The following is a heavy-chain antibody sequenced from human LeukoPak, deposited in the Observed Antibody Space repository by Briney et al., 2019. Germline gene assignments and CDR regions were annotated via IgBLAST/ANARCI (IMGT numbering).Heavy chain of an antibody. CDR2: ISGSSGII. CDR1: GFTFSFYT. CDR3: ASRTTVTTRGAFDL. Sequence: GGSLRLSCAASGFTFSFYTMNWVRQAPGKGLEWVSYISGSSGIIYYADSVKGRFTISRDNAKNSLYLQMNSLRAEDTAVYYCASRTTVTTRGAFDLWGQGTMVTVSS. J-gene: IGHJ3*01. V-gene: IGHV3-48*04. D-gene: IGHD4-17*01.